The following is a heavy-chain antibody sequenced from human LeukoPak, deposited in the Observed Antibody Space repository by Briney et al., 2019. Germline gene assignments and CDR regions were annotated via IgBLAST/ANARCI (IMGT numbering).Heavy chain of an antibody. Sequence: GGSLRLSCAASGFTFSTHSMNWVRRAPGKGLEWVSYIGVGSSPIYYADSVGGRFTISRDNAKNSLFLQMNSLRAEDTAVYYCAKGTLDIVVVPAAPKVYYFDYWGQGTLVTVSS. CDR2: IGVGSSPI. J-gene: IGHJ4*02. V-gene: IGHV3-48*04. D-gene: IGHD2-2*01. CDR1: GFTFSTHS. CDR3: AKGTLDIVVVPAAPKVYYFDY.